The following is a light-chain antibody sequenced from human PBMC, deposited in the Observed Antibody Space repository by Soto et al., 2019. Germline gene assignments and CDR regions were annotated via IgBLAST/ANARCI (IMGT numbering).Light chain of an antibody. CDR2: DVS. CDR3: SSYTSSTTVV. V-gene: IGLV2-14*03. CDR1: SSDVGGYDY. Sequence: QSALTQPASVSGSPGQSITISCTGTSSDVGGYDYVSWYQQHPGKGPKLKIYDVSNRPSGVSNRFSGSKSGNTAALTISGLQPEDEAEYYCSSYTSSTTVVFGGGTKVTVL. J-gene: IGLJ2*01.